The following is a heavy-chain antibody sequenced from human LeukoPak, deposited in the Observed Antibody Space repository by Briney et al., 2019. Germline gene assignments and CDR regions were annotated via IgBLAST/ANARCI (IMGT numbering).Heavy chain of an antibody. CDR1: GGTFSSYA. D-gene: IGHD4/OR15-4a*01. CDR3: AGSEEANLDAFDI. V-gene: IGHV1-69*05. J-gene: IGHJ3*02. CDR2: IIPIFGTA. Sequence: SVKVSCKASGGTFSSYAISWVRQAPGQGLEWMGGIIPIFGTANYAQKFQGRVTITTDESTSTAYMELSSLRSEDTAVYYCAGSEEANLDAFDIWGQGTMVTVSS.